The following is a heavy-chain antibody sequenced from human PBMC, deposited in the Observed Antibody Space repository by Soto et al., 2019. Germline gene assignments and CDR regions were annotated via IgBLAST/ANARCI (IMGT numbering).Heavy chain of an antibody. Sequence: AASVKVSSKASGGTFSSYAISWVRQAPGQGLGCMGGIIPIFGTAKSAQKFQGRVSITADKSTRRRYMELSSQRSEDTAVYDCASPVAAAAYYYCMDVWGRGTTVTVSS. CDR1: GGTFSSYA. CDR2: IIPIFGTA. D-gene: IGHD6-13*01. V-gene: IGHV1-69*06. J-gene: IGHJ6*02. CDR3: ASPVAAAAYYYCMDV.